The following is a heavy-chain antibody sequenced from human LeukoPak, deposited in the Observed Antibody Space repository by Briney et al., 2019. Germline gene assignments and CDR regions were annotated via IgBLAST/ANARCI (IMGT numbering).Heavy chain of an antibody. V-gene: IGHV3-30*18. D-gene: IGHD1-26*01. J-gene: IGHJ6*02. CDR2: ISYDGSNK. CDR3: AKDGGVGRGVYYYYYGMDV. Sequence: GGSLRPSCAASGFTFSSYGMHWVRQAPGKGLEWVAVISYDGSNKYYADSVKGRFTISRDNSKNTLYLQMNSLRAEDTAVYYCAKDGGVGRGVYYYYYGMDVWGQGTTVTVSS. CDR1: GFTFSSYG.